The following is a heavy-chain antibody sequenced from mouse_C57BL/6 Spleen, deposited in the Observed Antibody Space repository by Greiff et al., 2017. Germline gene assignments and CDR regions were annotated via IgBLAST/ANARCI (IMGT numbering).Heavy chain of an antibody. CDR3: ARDDGSSVYYDAMDY. V-gene: IGHV1-80*01. Sequence: MQLQQSGAELVKPGASVKISCKASGYAFSSYWMNWVKQRPGKGLEWIGQIYPGDSDTNYNGKFKGKATLNADKSFSTAYMQLSSLTSEDSAVYSCARDDGSSVYYDAMDYWGQGTSVTVSS. CDR2: IYPGDSDT. D-gene: IGHD1-1*01. J-gene: IGHJ4*01. CDR1: GYAFSSYW.